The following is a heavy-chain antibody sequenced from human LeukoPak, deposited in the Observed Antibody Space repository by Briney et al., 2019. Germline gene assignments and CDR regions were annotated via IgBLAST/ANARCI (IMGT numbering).Heavy chain of an antibody. CDR3: ARGPAASGYFDY. J-gene: IGHJ4*02. CDR1: GGSISSHY. V-gene: IGHV4-4*07. CDR2: IYSDGSV. D-gene: IGHD6-13*01. Sequence: SETLSLTCSVSGGSISSHYWSWLRQPAGKGLEWIGHIYSDGSVNYNPSVKSRVTMSVDTSKNQFSLKLYFVTAADTAVFYCARGPAASGYFDYWDQGTLVTVPS.